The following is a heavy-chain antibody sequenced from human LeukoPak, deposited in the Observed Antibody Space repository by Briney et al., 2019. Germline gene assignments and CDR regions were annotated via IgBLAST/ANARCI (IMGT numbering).Heavy chain of an antibody. J-gene: IGHJ5*02. CDR3: ARDQEEDEGVWFDP. V-gene: IGHV4-59*01. Sequence: KPSETLSLTCTVSGGSISTNYWGWIRQPPGKGLEWIGYIYHSGRTNYNPSLKSRVTISVDPSKAQFSLKLSSVTAADTAVYYCARDQEEDEGVWFDPWGQGTLVTVSS. CDR2: IYHSGRT. CDR1: GGSISTNY. D-gene: IGHD3-10*01.